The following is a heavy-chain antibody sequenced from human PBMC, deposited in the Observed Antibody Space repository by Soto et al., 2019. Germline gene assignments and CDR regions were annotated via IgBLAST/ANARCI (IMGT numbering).Heavy chain of an antibody. D-gene: IGHD6-13*01. CDR3: ARAVYSSSWSYGMDV. CDR1: GGSISSYY. J-gene: IGHJ6*02. CDR2: IYYSGST. V-gene: IGHV4-59*01. Sequence: QVQLQESGPGLVKPSETLSLTCTVSGGSISSYYWGWIRQPPGQGLEWIGYIYYSGSTNYNPSLKSRVTISVDTSKNQFSLKLSSVTAADTAVYYCARAVYSSSWSYGMDVWGQGTMVTVSS.